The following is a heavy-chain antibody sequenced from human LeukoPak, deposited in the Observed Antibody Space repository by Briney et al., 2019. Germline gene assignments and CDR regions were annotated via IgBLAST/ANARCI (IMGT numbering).Heavy chain of an antibody. CDR2: IYHSGRT. V-gene: IGHV4-38-2*01. CDR3: ARVAGDRGAADY. J-gene: IGHJ4*02. D-gene: IGHD2-15*01. CDR1: GYSISSGYY. Sequence: SETLSLTCAVSGYSISSGYYWGWIRQPPGKGLEWIGSIYHSGRTYYNPSLKSRVTISVDTSKNQFSLKLSSVTAADTAVYYCARVAGDRGAADYWGQGTLVTVSS.